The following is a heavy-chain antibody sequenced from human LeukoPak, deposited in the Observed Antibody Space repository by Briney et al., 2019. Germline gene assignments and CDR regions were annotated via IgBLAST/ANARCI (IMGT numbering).Heavy chain of an antibody. Sequence: ASVKVSCKASGYTFTGYYMHWVRQAPGQGLEWMGWINPNSGGTNYAQKFQGRVTMTRDTSISTAYMELSRLRSDDTAVYYCARDPVPSAIQGPDYWGQGTLVTVSS. D-gene: IGHD2-2*02. J-gene: IGHJ4*02. CDR1: GYTFTGYY. CDR3: ARDPVPSAIQGPDY. CDR2: INPNSGGT. V-gene: IGHV1-2*02.